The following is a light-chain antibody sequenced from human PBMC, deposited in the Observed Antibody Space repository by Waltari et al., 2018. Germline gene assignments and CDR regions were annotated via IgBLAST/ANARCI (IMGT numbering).Light chain of an antibody. V-gene: IGKV3-11*01. Sequence: EIVLTQSPATLSLSPGQRGTLSCRASQSVGVNLAWYQQKPGQAPRLLIYDASTRATGIPARVSGSGSGTDFTLTIPGLEPEDFAVYYCQQRRTWPSITFGQGTRLEI. J-gene: IGKJ5*01. CDR3: QQRRTWPSIT. CDR2: DAS. CDR1: QSVGVN.